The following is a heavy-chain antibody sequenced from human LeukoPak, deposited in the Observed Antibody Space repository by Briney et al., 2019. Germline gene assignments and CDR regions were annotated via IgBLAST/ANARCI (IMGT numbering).Heavy chain of an antibody. CDR3: ARESGGDSYYFDY. CDR2: ISYDGSNK. J-gene: IGHJ4*02. CDR1: GFTFSSYA. V-gene: IGHV3-30*04. D-gene: IGHD2-21*02. Sequence: GGSLRPSCAASGFTFSSYAMHWVRQAPGKGLEWVAVISYDGSNKYYADSVKGRFTISRDNSKNTLHLQMNSLRAEDTAVYYCARESGGDSYYFDYWGQGTLVTVSS.